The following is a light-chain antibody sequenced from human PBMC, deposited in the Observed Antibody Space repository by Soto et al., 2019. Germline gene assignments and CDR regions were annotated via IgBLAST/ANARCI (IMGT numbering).Light chain of an antibody. Sequence: ESLLTQSPGTLSLSPGERVIISCRASQSISSSLLAWYQQKPGQATRLIIFGASSRANGIPARFSGSGSGTEFTLTISSLQSEDFAFYYCQQYNNWHPITFGQGTRLEIK. V-gene: IGKV3D-15*01. CDR2: GAS. J-gene: IGKJ5*01. CDR3: QQYNNWHPIT. CDR1: QSISSSL.